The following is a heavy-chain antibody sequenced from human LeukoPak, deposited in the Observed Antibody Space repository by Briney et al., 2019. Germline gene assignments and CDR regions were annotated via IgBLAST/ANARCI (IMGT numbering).Heavy chain of an antibody. CDR2: IGGYDHST. CDR1: GFSLTTYG. Sequence: GGTLRLSCAASGFSLTTYGMSWVRQSPGKGLEWVSGIGGYDHSTYYADSVKGRFTISRDNSKNTLYLQMNSLRAEDTAVYYCAKEYGYTYGEFDYWGQGTLVTVSS. J-gene: IGHJ4*02. D-gene: IGHD5-18*01. V-gene: IGHV3-23*01. CDR3: AKEYGYTYGEFDY.